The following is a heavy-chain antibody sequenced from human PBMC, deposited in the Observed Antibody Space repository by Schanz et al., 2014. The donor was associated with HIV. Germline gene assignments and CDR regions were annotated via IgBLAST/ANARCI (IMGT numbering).Heavy chain of an antibody. CDR1: GFAFSNYA. D-gene: IGHD1-26*01. CDR3: AKAKGSYSATTFYFDF. V-gene: IGHV3-23*01. Sequence: EVQLLESGGGLVQPGGSLRLSCAASGFAFSNYAMSWVRQAPGKGLEWVSSITESGGRTYYADSVNGRFTISRDNSKNTLYLQMTTLRTEDTAVYYCAKAKGSYSATTFYFDFWGQGTLVTVSS. J-gene: IGHJ4*02. CDR2: ITESGGRT.